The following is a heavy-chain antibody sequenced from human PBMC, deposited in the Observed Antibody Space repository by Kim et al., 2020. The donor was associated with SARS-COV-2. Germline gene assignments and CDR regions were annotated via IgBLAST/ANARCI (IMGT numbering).Heavy chain of an antibody. CDR2: ISAYHGNT. CDR1: GYTFTNYG. Sequence: ASVKVSCKASGYTFTNYGISWVRQAPGQGLEWLGWISAYHGNTNYAQRLQGRVTMTTDTSTSTAYMELRSLRSDDTAVYYCARDVVVVAATTTRGDYWGQGTLVTVSS. CDR3: ARDVVVVAATTTRGDY. D-gene: IGHD2-15*01. J-gene: IGHJ4*02. V-gene: IGHV1-18*01.